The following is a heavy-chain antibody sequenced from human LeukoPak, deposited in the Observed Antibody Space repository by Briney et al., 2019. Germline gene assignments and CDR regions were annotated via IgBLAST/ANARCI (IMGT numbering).Heavy chain of an antibody. CDR3: AKEVHYYDSSDYFPLGY. J-gene: IGHJ4*02. CDR2: INPNSGGT. D-gene: IGHD3-22*01. Sequence: ASVRVSCKASGYTFTGYYMHWVRQAPGQGLEWMGWINPNSGGTNYAQKFQGRVTMTRDTSISTAYMELSRLTSDDTAVYYCAKEVHYYDSSDYFPLGYWGQGTLITVSS. CDR1: GYTFTGYY. V-gene: IGHV1-2*02.